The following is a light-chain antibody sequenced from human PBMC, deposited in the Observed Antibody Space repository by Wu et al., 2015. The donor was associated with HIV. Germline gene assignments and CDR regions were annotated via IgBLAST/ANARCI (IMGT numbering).Light chain of an antibody. CDR1: QSISNW. CDR3: QQYGSSRT. Sequence: DIQMTQSPSTLSASVGDRVTITCRASQSISNWLAWYQQKPGKAPKLLIYKASSLQSGVPSRFSGSGSGTEFTLTISRLEPEDFAVYYCQQYGSSRTFGQGTKVEIK. V-gene: IGKV1-5*03. CDR2: KAS. J-gene: IGKJ1*01.